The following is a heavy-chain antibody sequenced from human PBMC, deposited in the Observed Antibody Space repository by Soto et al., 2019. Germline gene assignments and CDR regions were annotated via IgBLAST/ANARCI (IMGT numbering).Heavy chain of an antibody. CDR1: GYSFTSYW. J-gene: IGHJ5*02. Sequence: PGESLKISCKGSGYSFTSYWISWVRQMPGKGLEWMGRIDPSDSYTNYSPSFQGHVTISADKSISTAYLQWSSLKASDTAMYYCARHVSIAAAARSPFDPWGQGTLVTVSS. CDR3: ARHVSIAAAARSPFDP. D-gene: IGHD6-13*01. V-gene: IGHV5-10-1*01. CDR2: IDPSDSYT.